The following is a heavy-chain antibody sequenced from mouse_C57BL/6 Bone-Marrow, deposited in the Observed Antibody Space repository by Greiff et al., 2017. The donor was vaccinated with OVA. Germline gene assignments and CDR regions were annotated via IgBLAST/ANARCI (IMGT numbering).Heavy chain of an antibody. CDR1: GYSFTGYY. CDR3: ARYPHYYGSSYGYVDV. D-gene: IGHD1-1*01. Sequence: VQLKQSGPELVKPGASVKISCKASGYSFTGYYMNWVKQSPEKSLEWIGEINPSTGGTTYNQKFKAKATLTVDKSSSTAYMQLKSLTSEDSAVYYCARYPHYYGSSYGYVDVWGTGTTVTVSS. V-gene: IGHV1-42*01. J-gene: IGHJ1*03. CDR2: INPSTGGT.